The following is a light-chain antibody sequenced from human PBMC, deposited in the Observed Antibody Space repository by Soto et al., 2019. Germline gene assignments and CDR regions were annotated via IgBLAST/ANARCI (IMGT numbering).Light chain of an antibody. V-gene: IGKV1-5*01. CDR2: DVS. J-gene: IGKJ2*01. CDR3: KQYKDYVYT. Sequence: DIQMTQSPSTLSASVGDRVIITCRASQTVERWMAWYQQKPGKAPKLLISDVSTLERGVPSRFSGSGSATEFTLTISGLQPDDFATYYCKQYKDYVYTFGQGTKVDIK. CDR1: QTVERW.